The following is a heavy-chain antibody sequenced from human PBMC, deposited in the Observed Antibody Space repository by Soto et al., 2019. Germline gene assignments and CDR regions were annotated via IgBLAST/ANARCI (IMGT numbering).Heavy chain of an antibody. D-gene: IGHD6-19*01. CDR2: MNPNSGNT. V-gene: IGHV1-8*01. CDR3: ARSVEWLASFDY. J-gene: IGHJ4*02. CDR1: GYTFTSYD. Sequence: QVQLVQSGAEVKKPGASVKVSCKASGYTFTSYDINWVRQATGQGLEWMGWMNPNSGNTGYAHKFQGRVTMTRNTSISTAYMELSSLRSDDTAVYYCARSVEWLASFDYWCQGTLVTVSS.